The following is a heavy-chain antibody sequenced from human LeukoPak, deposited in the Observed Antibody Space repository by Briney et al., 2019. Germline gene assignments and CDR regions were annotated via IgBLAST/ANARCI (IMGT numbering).Heavy chain of an antibody. V-gene: IGHV4-61*01. CDR2: IYYSGST. D-gene: IGHD2-2*01. CDR3: AYLSCSSTSCYDESLY. Sequence: PSETLSLTCTVSGGSVSSGSYYWSWIRQPPGKGLEWIGYIYYSGSTNYNPSLKSRVTISVDTSKNQFSLKLSSVTAADTAVYYCAYLSCSSTSCYDESLYWGQGTLVTVSS. CDR1: GGSVSSGSYY. J-gene: IGHJ4*02.